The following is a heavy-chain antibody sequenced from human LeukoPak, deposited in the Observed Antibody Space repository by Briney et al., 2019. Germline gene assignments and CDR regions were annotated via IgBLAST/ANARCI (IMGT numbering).Heavy chain of an antibody. CDR3: AREEWCSGGGCYLNAFDI. V-gene: IGHV1-18*01. Sequence: ASVKVSCKASDNTFSGKAIIWVRQAAGQGLEWMAYISPYSGKTKYVQKIQGRVPVTTDTTTSTSYLELRSLTSDDTAVYYCAREEWCSGGGCYLNAFDIWGQGTMVTVSS. D-gene: IGHD2-15*01. CDR2: ISPYSGKT. CDR1: DNTFSGKA. J-gene: IGHJ3*02.